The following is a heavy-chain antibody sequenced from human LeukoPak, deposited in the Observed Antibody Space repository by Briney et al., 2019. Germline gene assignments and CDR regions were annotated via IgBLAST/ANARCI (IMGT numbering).Heavy chain of an antibody. D-gene: IGHD2-21*02. CDR1: GGTFSSYA. CDR2: IIPIFGTA. Sequence: SXKVSCKASGGTFSSYAISWVRQAPGQGLEWMGGIIPIFGTANYAQKFHGRVTITTVESTSTAYMELISLRSEDTAVYYCATPAYCGGDCYLDSDAFDIWGQGTMVTVSS. J-gene: IGHJ3*02. CDR3: ATPAYCGGDCYLDSDAFDI. V-gene: IGHV1-69*05.